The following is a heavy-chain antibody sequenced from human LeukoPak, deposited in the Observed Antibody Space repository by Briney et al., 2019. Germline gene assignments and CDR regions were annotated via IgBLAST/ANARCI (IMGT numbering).Heavy chain of an antibody. J-gene: IGHJ4*02. V-gene: IGHV3-30-3*01. CDR1: GFTFSSYA. Sequence: GRSLRLSCAASGFTFSSYAMHWVRQAPGKGLEWVAVISYDGSNKYYADSVKGRFTISRDNSKNTLYPQMNSLRAEDTAVYYCARERDVLLWFGESQKFDYWGQGTLVTVSS. D-gene: IGHD3-10*01. CDR2: ISYDGSNK. CDR3: ARERDVLLWFGESQKFDY.